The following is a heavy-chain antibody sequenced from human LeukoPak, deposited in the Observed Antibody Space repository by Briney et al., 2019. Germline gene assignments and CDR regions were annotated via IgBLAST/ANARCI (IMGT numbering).Heavy chain of an antibody. Sequence: GGSLRLSCAASGFTFSSYAMHWVRQAPGKGLEWVAVISYDGSNKYYADSVKGRFTISRDNSKNTLYLQMNSLRAEDTAVYYCARVGPHYYGKRYYYYGMDVWGQGTTVTVSS. CDR3: ARVGPHYYGKRYYYYGMDV. CDR1: GFTFSSYA. CDR2: ISYDGSNK. D-gene: IGHD3-10*01. J-gene: IGHJ6*02. V-gene: IGHV3-30-3*01.